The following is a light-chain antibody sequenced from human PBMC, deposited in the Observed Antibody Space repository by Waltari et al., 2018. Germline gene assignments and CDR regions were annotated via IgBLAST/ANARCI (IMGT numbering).Light chain of an antibody. CDR2: GAS. CDR1: QSVGNY. Sequence: EIVLTQSPGTLSLSAGERVPLSCRASQSVGNYLAWYQQIPGQAPRLLMRGASTRAAGIPDRFSGSGSGTDFILTISRLEPEDSAVYYCQQFGNSPPYTFGQGTKLEIK. V-gene: IGKV3-20*01. CDR3: QQFGNSPPYT. J-gene: IGKJ2*01.